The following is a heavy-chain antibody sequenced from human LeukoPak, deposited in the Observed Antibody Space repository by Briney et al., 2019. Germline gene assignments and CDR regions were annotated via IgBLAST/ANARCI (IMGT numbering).Heavy chain of an antibody. V-gene: IGHV4-39*01. CDR1: GVSISSTNYY. CDR3: ARRYAGDTFDY. J-gene: IGHJ4*02. CDR2: IYYSGTT. Sequence: SETLSLTCTVSGVSISSTNYYWGWLHQPPGKGLEWIGSIYYSGTTYYRESLKNRITISIDTSKNQFSLKLRSVYAADTAVYYCARRYAGDTFDYWGQGTLVTVSS. D-gene: IGHD7-27*01.